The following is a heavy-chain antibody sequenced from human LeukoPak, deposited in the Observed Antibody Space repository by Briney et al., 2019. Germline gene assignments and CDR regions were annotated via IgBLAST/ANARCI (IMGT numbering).Heavy chain of an antibody. V-gene: IGHV3-74*01. CDR1: GFTFSSYW. CDR3: AKHCSSTSCIDY. J-gene: IGHJ4*02. D-gene: IGHD2-2*01. Sequence: GGSLRLSSAASGFTFSSYWMHWVRQAPGKGLVWVSRINSDGSSTSYADSVKGRFTISRDNAKNTLYLQMNSLRAEDTAVYYCAKHCSSTSCIDYWGQGTLVTVSS. CDR2: INSDGSST.